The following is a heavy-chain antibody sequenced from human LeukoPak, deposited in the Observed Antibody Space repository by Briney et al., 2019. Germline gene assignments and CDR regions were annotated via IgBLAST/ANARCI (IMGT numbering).Heavy chain of an antibody. Sequence: PSETLSLTCTVSSGSIISSNHYWGWIRQTPGKGPEWIGGIYYSGSTYYNPSLKSRVTISVDTSKNQFSLKLSSVTAADTAVYYCARHVKTGFGELLFDYWGQGTLVTVSS. CDR3: ARHVKTGFGELLFDY. J-gene: IGHJ4*02. CDR1: SGSIISSNHY. CDR2: IYYSGST. V-gene: IGHV4-39*01. D-gene: IGHD3-10*01.